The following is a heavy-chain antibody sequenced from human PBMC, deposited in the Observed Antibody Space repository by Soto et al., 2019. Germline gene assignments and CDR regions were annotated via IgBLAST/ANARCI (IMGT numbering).Heavy chain of an antibody. Sequence: PGESLKISCKVSGYIFTSYWISWVRQMPWKGLEWMGRIDPTDSYTDYSPSFQGHVTISVDKSINTAYLQWSSLKASDSAMYYCARLPVLSLVAVWGFDYWGLGTLVTVSS. D-gene: IGHD3-16*01. J-gene: IGHJ4*02. V-gene: IGHV5-10-1*01. CDR1: GYIFTSYW. CDR3: ARLPVLSLVAVWGFDY. CDR2: IDPTDSYT.